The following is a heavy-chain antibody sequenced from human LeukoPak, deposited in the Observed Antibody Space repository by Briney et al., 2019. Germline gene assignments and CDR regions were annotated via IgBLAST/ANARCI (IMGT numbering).Heavy chain of an antibody. J-gene: IGHJ4*02. CDR3: ARDRWCSGGSCYFPY. Sequence: ASVKVSCKASGYTFTSYGISWVRQAPGQGLGWMGWIGAYNGNTNYAQKLQGRVTMTTDTSTSTAYMELRSLRSDDTAVYYCARDRWCSGGSCYFPYWGQGTLVTVSS. CDR2: IGAYNGNT. D-gene: IGHD2-15*01. CDR1: GYTFTSYG. V-gene: IGHV1-18*01.